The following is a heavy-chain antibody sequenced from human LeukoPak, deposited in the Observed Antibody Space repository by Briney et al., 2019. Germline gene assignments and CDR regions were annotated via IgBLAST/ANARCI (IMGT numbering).Heavy chain of an antibody. CDR1: GGSISSGSYY. J-gene: IGHJ4*02. V-gene: IGHV4-61*10. CDR3: ARAHSGSYGRIDY. D-gene: IGHD1-26*01. Sequence: SETLSLTCTVSGGSISSGSYYWSWIRQPAGKGLEWIGYIYYSGSTNYNPSLKSRVTISVDTSKNQFSLKLSSVTAADTAVYYCARAHSGSYGRIDYWGQGTLVTVSS. CDR2: IYYSGST.